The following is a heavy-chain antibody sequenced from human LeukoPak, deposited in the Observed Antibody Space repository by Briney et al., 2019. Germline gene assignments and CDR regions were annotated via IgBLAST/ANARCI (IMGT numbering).Heavy chain of an antibody. CDR2: IGGAGDT. CDR3: VKDYCHGGFCPFPFFDS. CDR1: GFTVCSHA. J-gene: IGHJ5*01. Sequence: GGSLRLSCAVSGFTVCSHAMSWVRQASGKGLEWVSLIGGAGDTFYADSVKGRFVLSRDNSRNTVYLQMNSLRAEDTATYYCVKDYCHGGFCPFPFFDSWGQGTLVTVSS. V-gene: IGHV3-23*01. D-gene: IGHD2-15*01.